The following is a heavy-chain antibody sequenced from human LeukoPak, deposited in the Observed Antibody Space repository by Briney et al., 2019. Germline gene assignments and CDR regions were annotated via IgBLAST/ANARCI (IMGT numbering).Heavy chain of an antibody. CDR2: IYYSGST. D-gene: IGHD3-3*01. CDR3: ARDGGAYYDFWSGYQAETGQFDY. Sequence: PSETLSLTCTVSGGSISSYYWSWIRQPPGKGLEWIGYIYYSGSTNYNPSLKSRVTISVDTSKNQFSLKLSSVTAADTAVYYCARDGGAYYDFWSGYQAETGQFDYWGQGTLVTVSS. CDR1: GGSISSYY. J-gene: IGHJ4*02. V-gene: IGHV4-59*01.